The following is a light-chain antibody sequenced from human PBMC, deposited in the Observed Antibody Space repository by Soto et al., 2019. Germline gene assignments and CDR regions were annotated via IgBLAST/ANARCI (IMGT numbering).Light chain of an antibody. Sequence: QSVLTQPASLSGSPGQSITISCTGSSSDIGGYNYISWYQQSPGKAPKLMIYDVSNRPSGISNRFSGSKSGNTASLTISGLQADDEADYYCSSYTSSSALVVFGGGTKVTVL. J-gene: IGLJ3*02. V-gene: IGLV2-14*01. CDR1: SSDIGGYNY. CDR3: SSYTSSSALVV. CDR2: DVS.